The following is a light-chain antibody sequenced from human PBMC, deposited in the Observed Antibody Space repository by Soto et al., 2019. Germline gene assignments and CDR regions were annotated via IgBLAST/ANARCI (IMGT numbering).Light chain of an antibody. CDR3: SSYTRSSTLV. CDR1: SSDVGVYNY. J-gene: IGLJ3*02. CDR2: DVS. V-gene: IGLV2-14*01. Sequence: QSALTQPASVSGSPGQSITISCTGTSSDVGVYNYVSWYQQHPGKAPKLMIYDVSNRPSGVSNRFSGSKSGNTASLTISGLQAEDEADYYCSSYTRSSTLVFGGGTKLTVL.